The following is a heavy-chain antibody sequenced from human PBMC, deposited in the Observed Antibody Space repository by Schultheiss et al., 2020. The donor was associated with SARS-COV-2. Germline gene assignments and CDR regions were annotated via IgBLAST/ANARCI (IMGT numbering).Heavy chain of an antibody. CDR3: ARESGNANLDY. Sequence: GGSLRLSCAASGFTFSSYAMHWVRQAPGKGLEWVAVISYDENNKKYADSVKGRFTISRDNSKNTLYLQMNSLRSEDTAVYYCARESGNANLDYWGQGTLVTVSS. D-gene: IGHD4-23*01. CDR1: GFTFSSYA. V-gene: IGHV3-30-3*01. J-gene: IGHJ4*02. CDR2: ISYDENNK.